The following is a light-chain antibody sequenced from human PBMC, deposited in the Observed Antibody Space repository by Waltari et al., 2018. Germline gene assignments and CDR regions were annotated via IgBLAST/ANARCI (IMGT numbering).Light chain of an antibody. J-gene: IGLJ3*02. CDR2: TNT. CDR3: ATWDDSINNPV. CDR1: LPNIGSNT. Sequence: VLTQPPSASGTSGQRVTLPCSGSLPNIGSNTVNWYQVLPRTAPRLLIFTNTQRPSGVPDRFSASRSSTTASLAISGLQSDDEADYYCATWDDSINNPVFGGGTKLTVL. V-gene: IGLV1-44*01.